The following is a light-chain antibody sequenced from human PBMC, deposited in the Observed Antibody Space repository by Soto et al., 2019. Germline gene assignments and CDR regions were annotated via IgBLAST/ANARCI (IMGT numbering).Light chain of an antibody. CDR1: SSNIGAGYD. CDR3: GTWDSSLSGYV. V-gene: IGLV1-51*02. CDR2: ENN. Sequence: QSVLTQPPSVSGAPGQGVTISCAGTSSNIGAGYDVHWYQQVPGTAPKLLIYENNKRPSGIPDRFSGSKSGTSATLGITGLQTGDEADYYCGTWDSSLSGYVFGTGTKLTVL. J-gene: IGLJ1*01.